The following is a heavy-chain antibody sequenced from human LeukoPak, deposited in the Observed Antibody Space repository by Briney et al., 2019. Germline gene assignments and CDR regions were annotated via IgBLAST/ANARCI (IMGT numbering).Heavy chain of an antibody. CDR2: IKSKSDGGTT. CDR1: GFIFSDAW. V-gene: IGHV3-15*01. D-gene: IGHD3-22*01. Sequence: GGSLRLSCAASGFIFSDAWMSWVRQAPGKGLEWVGRIKSKSDGGTTDFAAPVKGRFTISRDDSKNTLYLQMNSLKAEDTAVYYCTTDWYYYDTSGYYPLYWGQGTLVTVSS. J-gene: IGHJ4*02. CDR3: TTDWYYYDTSGYYPLY.